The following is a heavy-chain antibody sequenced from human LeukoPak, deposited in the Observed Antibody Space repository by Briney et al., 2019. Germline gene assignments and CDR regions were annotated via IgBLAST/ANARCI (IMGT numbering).Heavy chain of an antibody. CDR1: GFTFSNCA. CDR2: ISSYGDKT. Sequence: GGALRLSCSASGFTFSNCAMHWVRQAPGKGPEYVSVISSYGDKTYYADSVKGRFTISRDNSKNTVSLQMSSLRAEDTAVYYCVKDLYKGDTSSWYYFDYWGQGTLVTVSS. D-gene: IGHD6-13*01. J-gene: IGHJ4*02. CDR3: VKDLYKGDTSSWYYFDY. V-gene: IGHV3-64D*06.